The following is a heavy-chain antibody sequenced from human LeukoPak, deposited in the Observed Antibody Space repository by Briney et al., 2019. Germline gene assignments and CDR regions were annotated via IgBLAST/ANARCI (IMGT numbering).Heavy chain of an antibody. V-gene: IGHV1-2*02. CDR2: INPNNGGT. Sequence: ASVTVSFTASGYTFTVHYMHWVRQAPGQGLEGMGWINPNNGGTNYAQKFQGRVTMTRDTSISTAYMELSRLRSDDTAVYYCARGYALYSGRYIDFDYWGQGTLVTVSS. CDR3: ARGYALYSGRYIDFDY. CDR1: GYTFTVHY. D-gene: IGHD1-26*01. J-gene: IGHJ4*02.